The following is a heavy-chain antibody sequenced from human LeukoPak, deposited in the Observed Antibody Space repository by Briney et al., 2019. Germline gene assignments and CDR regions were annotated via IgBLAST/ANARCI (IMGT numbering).Heavy chain of an antibody. CDR2: IYSGGST. CDR3: ARDGVAARRESDYYYGMDV. J-gene: IGHJ6*02. CDR1: GFTFSSYA. Sequence: GGSLRLSCAASGFTFSSYAMSWVRQAPGKGLEWVSVIYSGGSTYYADSVKGRFTISRHNSKNTLYLQMNSLRAEDTAVYYCARDGVAARRESDYYYGMDVWGQGTTVTVSS. V-gene: IGHV3-53*04. D-gene: IGHD6-6*01.